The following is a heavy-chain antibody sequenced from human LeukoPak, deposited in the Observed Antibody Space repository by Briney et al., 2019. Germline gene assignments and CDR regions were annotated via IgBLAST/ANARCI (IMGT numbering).Heavy chain of an antibody. Sequence: GASVTVSCKPSGGTFSSYTISWVRQAPGQGLEWMGRIIPILGIANYAQKFQGRVTITADKSTSTAYMELSSLKSEDTAVYYCARIDGGSYYDLASDYWGQGTLVTVSS. J-gene: IGHJ4*02. CDR3: ARIDGGSYYDLASDY. D-gene: IGHD1-26*01. CDR2: IIPILGIA. CDR1: GGTFSSYT. V-gene: IGHV1-69*02.